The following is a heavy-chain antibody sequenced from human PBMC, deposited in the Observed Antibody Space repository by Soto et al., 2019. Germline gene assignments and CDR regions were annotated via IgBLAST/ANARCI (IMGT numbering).Heavy chain of an antibody. CDR2: ISYDGSNK. D-gene: IGHD3-22*01. Sequence: GGSLRLSCAASGFTFGIYAMHWFRQAPGKGLEWVAVISYDGSNKYYADSAKGRFPISRDNSKNTLYLHMTSLSAEDTTVYNSARGFSGGYYDSGGSVLFAYWGQGTLVTVSS. J-gene: IGHJ4*01. V-gene: IGHV3-30-3*01. CDR3: ARGFSGGYYDSGGSVLFAY. CDR1: GFTFGIYA.